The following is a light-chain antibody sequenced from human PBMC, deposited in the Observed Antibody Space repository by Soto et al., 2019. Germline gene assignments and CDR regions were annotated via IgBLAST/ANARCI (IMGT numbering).Light chain of an antibody. CDR3: QQPSTWLFT. CDR2: DAS. Sequence: EIVLTQSPATLSLSPGERATLSCRASQSVSSYLAGYQLKPGQAPRLLIYDASKRATDIPARLSGSVSATDYTLPISSLETEDSESYYCQQPSTWLFTVGPGTKVDIK. CDR1: QSVSSY. J-gene: IGKJ3*01. V-gene: IGKV3-11*01.